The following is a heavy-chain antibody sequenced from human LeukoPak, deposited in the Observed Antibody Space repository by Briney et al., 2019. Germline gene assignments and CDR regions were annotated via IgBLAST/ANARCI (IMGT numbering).Heavy chain of an antibody. Sequence: PGGSLRLSCAASGFTFSSYWMNWVRQAPGKGLEWVANIKQDGSEKYYVDSVKGRFTISRDNAKNSLYLQMNSLRAEDTAAYYCARGGYCSSTSCYVLDWGQGTLVTVSS. J-gene: IGHJ4*02. CDR2: IKQDGSEK. CDR1: GFTFSSYW. D-gene: IGHD2-2*01. CDR3: ARGGYCSSTSCYVLD. V-gene: IGHV3-7*01.